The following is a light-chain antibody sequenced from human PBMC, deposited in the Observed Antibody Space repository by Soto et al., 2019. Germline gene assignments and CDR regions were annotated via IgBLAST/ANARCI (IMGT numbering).Light chain of an antibody. CDR2: EVS. J-gene: IGLJ1*01. CDR3: CSYTDSRTHI. CDR1: SSDVGGYNY. V-gene: IGLV2-14*01. Sequence: QSALTQPASVSGSPGQSITISCTGTSSDVGGYNYVSWYQQHPGEAPKLIIFEVSYRPSGISNRFSASKSGDTASLTISGLQADDEADYYCCSYTDSRTHIFGSGTKVTVL.